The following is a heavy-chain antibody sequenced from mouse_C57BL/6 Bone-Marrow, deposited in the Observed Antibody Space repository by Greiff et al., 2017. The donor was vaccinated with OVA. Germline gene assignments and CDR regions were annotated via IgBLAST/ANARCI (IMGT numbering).Heavy chain of an antibody. CDR1: GYTFTSYW. V-gene: IGHV1-7*01. CDR3: ARDYESEVAWFAY. D-gene: IGHD2-3*01. Sequence: QVQLKESGAELAKPGASVKLSCKASGYTFTSYWMHWVKQRPGQGLEWIGYINPSSGYTKYNQKFKDKATLTADKSSSTAYMQLSSLTYEDSAVYYCARDYESEVAWFAYWGQGTLVTVSA. J-gene: IGHJ3*01. CDR2: INPSSGYT.